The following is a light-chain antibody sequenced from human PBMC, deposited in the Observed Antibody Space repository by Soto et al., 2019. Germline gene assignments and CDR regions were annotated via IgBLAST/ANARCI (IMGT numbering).Light chain of an antibody. CDR3: ETWDINTQV. J-gene: IGLJ2*01. CDR2: LEGSGSY. CDR1: SGHSSYI. V-gene: IGLV4-60*02. Sequence: QAVVTQSSSASASLGSSVKLTCTLSSGHSSYIIAWHQQQPGKAPRYLMKLEGSGSYNKGCGVPDRFSGSSSGADRYLTISNLQFEDEADYYCETWDINTQVFGGGTKLTVL.